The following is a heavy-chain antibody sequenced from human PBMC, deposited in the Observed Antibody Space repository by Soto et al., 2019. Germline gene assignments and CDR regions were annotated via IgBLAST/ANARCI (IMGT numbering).Heavy chain of an antibody. D-gene: IGHD6-6*01. V-gene: IGHV4-31*03. J-gene: IGHJ5*02. CDR2: ISYTGRT. CDR3: ARGSFSSSSSWFDP. CDR1: GGSISSDANF. Sequence: SETLSLTCTVSGGSISSDANFWSWIRQLPGRGLEWIGYISYTGRTYYTPSLNSRLIISLDTSKNLFSLRLSAVTAADTAVYFCARGSFSSSSSWFDPWGQGTLVTVSS.